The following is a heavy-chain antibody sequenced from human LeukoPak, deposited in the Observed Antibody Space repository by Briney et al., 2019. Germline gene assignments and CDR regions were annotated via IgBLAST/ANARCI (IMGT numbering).Heavy chain of an antibody. D-gene: IGHD3-10*01. CDR3: AKDLSLLWFGEIESGAFDI. V-gene: IGHV3-23*01. CDR2: ISGSGGST. J-gene: IGHJ3*02. Sequence: PGGSLRLSCAASGFTFSSHAMSWVRQAPGKGLEWVSAISGSGGSTYYADSVKGRFTISRDNSKNTLYLQMNSLRAEDTAVYYCAKDLSLLWFGEIESGAFDIWGQGTMVTVSS. CDR1: GFTFSSHA.